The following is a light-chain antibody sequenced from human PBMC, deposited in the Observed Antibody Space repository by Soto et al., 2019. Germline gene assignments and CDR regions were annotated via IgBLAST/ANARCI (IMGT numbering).Light chain of an antibody. CDR2: GAS. J-gene: IGKJ5*01. V-gene: IGKV3-15*01. CDR3: QQYNNWPIT. CDR1: QSISSN. Sequence: EIVLTQSPGTLSVSPGERATLSCRASQSISSNLAWYQQKPGQAPRLLIYGASTRATGIPARFSGSGSGTEFTLTISSLQSEDFAVYYCQQYNNWPITFGQGTRREIK.